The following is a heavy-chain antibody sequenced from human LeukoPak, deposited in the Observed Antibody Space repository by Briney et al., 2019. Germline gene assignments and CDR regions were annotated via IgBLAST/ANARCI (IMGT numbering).Heavy chain of an antibody. Sequence: PSETLSLTCTVSGGSISGYYWSGIRQPPGKGLEWIGYIHYSGSTKYNPSLKSRVTISVDSSNNQFSLRLTSVTAADTAVYYCARDPPEDVLVAFGIWGQGPMVTVSS. V-gene: IGHV4-59*01. D-gene: IGHD5-24*01. J-gene: IGHJ3*02. CDR2: IHYSGST. CDR3: ARDPPEDVLVAFGI. CDR1: GGSISGYY.